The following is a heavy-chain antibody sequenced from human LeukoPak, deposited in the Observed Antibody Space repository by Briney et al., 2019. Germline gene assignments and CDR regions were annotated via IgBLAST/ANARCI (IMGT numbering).Heavy chain of an antibody. CDR2: IFSGGSP. CDR3: ARGHSSSSGSPDY. J-gene: IGHJ4*02. CDR1: GFTFSSYA. Sequence: GGSLRLSCAASGFTFSSYAMSWVRQAPGKGLEWVSVIFSGGSPYYADSVKGRFTISRDNSKNTLYLQMNRLRAEDTAVYYCARGHSSSSGSPDYWGQGTLVTVSS. D-gene: IGHD6-6*01. V-gene: IGHV3-23*03.